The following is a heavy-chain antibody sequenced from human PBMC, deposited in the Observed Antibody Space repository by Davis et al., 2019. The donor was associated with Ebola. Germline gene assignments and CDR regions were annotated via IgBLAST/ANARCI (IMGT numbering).Heavy chain of an antibody. CDR1: GGSTSSSNW. D-gene: IGHD1-26*01. CDR3: ARQWELLGFDY. Sequence: SETLSLTCAVSGGSTSSSNWWSWVRQPPGKGLEWIGEINHSGSTNYNPSLKSRVTISVDTSKNQFSLKLSSVTAADTAVYYCARQWELLGFDYWGQGTLVTVSS. V-gene: IGHV4-4*02. J-gene: IGHJ4*02. CDR2: INHSGST.